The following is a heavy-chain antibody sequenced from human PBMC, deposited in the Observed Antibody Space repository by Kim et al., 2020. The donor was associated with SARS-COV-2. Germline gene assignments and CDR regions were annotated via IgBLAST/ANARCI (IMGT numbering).Heavy chain of an antibody. D-gene: IGHD6-19*01. Sequence: SETLSLTCTVSGGSISSSSYYWGWIRQPPGMGLEWIGSIYYSGRTYYNPSLKSRVTISVDTSKNQFSLKLSSVTAADTAVYYCARLGQWVDAGGDGMDVWGQGTTVTVSS. V-gene: IGHV4-39*01. CDR1: GGSISSSSYY. J-gene: IGHJ6*02. CDR2: IYYSGRT. CDR3: ARLGQWVDAGGDGMDV.